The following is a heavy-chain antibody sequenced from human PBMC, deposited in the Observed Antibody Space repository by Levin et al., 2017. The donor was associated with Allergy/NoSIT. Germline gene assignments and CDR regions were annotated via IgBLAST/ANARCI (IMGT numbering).Heavy chain of an antibody. CDR3: ATTSTAMVPYYFDY. V-gene: IGHV1-18*01. CDR1: GYTFTSYG. J-gene: IGHJ4*02. Sequence: GESLKISCKASGYTFTSYGISWVRQAPGQGLEWMGWISAYNGNTNYAQKLQGRVTMTTDTSTSTAYMELRSLRSDDTAVYYCATTSTAMVPYYFDYWGQGTLVTVSS. CDR2: ISAYNGNT. D-gene: IGHD5-18*01.